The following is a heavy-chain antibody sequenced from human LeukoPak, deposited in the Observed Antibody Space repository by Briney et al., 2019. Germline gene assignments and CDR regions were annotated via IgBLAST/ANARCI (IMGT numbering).Heavy chain of an antibody. J-gene: IGHJ3*02. CDR1: GFTFSTYG. CDR2: IFYDGSKK. D-gene: IGHD6-13*01. CDR3: AKDKGNSWYGDASDI. Sequence: GGSLRLSCAASGFTFSTYGMHWVRQAPGKGLEWVASIFYDGSKKYYADSVKGRFTISRDNSKNTLYPQMNSLRAEDTAVYYCAKDKGNSWYGDASDIWGQGTMVTVSS. V-gene: IGHV3-30*02.